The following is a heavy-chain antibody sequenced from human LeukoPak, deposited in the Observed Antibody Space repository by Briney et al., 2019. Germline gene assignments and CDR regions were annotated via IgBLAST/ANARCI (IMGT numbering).Heavy chain of an antibody. D-gene: IGHD3-22*01. Sequence: GGSLRLSCAASGLTFSTFGMHWVRQAPGKGLEWVAFSRYDGSDKYYADSEKGRFTISRDNSKNTLYLHMSGLRPEDTAVYYCAKDRKRFGLYVDSSGYQSEFDYWGQGPLVTVSS. J-gene: IGHJ4*02. CDR2: SRYDGSDK. CDR3: AKDRKRFGLYVDSSGYQSEFDY. V-gene: IGHV3-30*02. CDR1: GLTFSTFG.